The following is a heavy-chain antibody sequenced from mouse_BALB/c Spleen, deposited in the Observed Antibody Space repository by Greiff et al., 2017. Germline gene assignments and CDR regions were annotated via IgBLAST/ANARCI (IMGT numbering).Heavy chain of an antibody. D-gene: IGHD3-3*01. CDR3: ARTGPWNFDV. Sequence: EVQLQESGAELVKPGASVKLSCTASGFNIKDTYMHWVKQRPEQGLEWIGRIDPANGNTKYDPKFQGKATITADTSSNTAYLQLSSLTSEDTAVYYCARTGPWNFDVWGAGTTVTVSS. J-gene: IGHJ1*01. CDR2: IDPANGNT. CDR1: GFNIKDTY. V-gene: IGHV14-3*02.